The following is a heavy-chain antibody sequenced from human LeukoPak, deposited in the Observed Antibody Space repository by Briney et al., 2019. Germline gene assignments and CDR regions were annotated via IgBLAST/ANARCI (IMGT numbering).Heavy chain of an antibody. J-gene: IGHJ4*02. CDR2: IIPIFGTA. D-gene: IGHD1-26*01. CDR1: GGTFSSYA. CDR3: ARRVGANKYYFDY. V-gene: IGHV1-69*05. Sequence: SVKVSCKASGGTFSSYAISWVRQAPGQGLEWMGGIIPIFGTANYAQKFQGRVTMTRDTSISTAYMELSRLRSDDTAVYYCARRVGANKYYFDYWGQGTLVTVSS.